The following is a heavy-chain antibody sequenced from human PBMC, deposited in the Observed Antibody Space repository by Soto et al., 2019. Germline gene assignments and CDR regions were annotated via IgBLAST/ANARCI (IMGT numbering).Heavy chain of an antibody. CDR1: GYTFTEYY. CDR3: ARDRIAVAGISFYVY. Sequence: ASVKVSCKASGYTFTEYYLYWVRQAPGQGPEWLGGINPRTGDTNYAQKLQGRVTMTTDTSTSTAYMELRSLRSDDTAVYYCARDRIAVAGISFYVYWGQGTLVTVSS. J-gene: IGHJ4*02. CDR2: INPRTGDT. D-gene: IGHD6-19*01. V-gene: IGHV1-18*01.